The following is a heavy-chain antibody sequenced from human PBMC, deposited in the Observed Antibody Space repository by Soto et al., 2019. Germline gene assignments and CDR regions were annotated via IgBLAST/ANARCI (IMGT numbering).Heavy chain of an antibody. J-gene: IGHJ4*02. D-gene: IGHD2-2*01. CDR1: GGSVTASSYY. Sequence: QLQLQESGPGLVKPSETLSLTCTVSGGSVTASSYYCGWIRQPPGMGLEWIGSIYYSRSTDYNPSLKSRVTISVDTSKNQFSLQLSSVTAADTAMYYCARREVGTTLDFWGLGTLVTVSS. CDR3: ARREVGTTLDF. V-gene: IGHV4-39*01. CDR2: IYYSRST.